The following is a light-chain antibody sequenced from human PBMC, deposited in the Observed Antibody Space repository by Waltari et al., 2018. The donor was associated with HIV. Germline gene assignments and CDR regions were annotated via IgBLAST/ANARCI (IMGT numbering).Light chain of an antibody. CDR2: EVS. Sequence: QSALTQPASVSGSFGQSITIPCTGTSSAVGSYNLVSWYQYHPGKAPKLIIYEVSKRPSGVSNRFSGSKSGNTASLTVSGLQAEDEAHYYCCSYARSGIPFGGGTKLTVL. V-gene: IGLV2-23*02. CDR1: SSAVGSYNL. J-gene: IGLJ2*01. CDR3: CSYARSGIP.